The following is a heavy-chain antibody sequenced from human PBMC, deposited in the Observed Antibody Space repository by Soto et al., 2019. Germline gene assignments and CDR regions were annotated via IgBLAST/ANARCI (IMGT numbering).Heavy chain of an antibody. J-gene: IGHJ4*02. V-gene: IGHV3-33*01. CDR1: GFSFSNYG. Sequence: HVHLVESGGGEVQPGKSLRLSCSASGFSFSNYGMHWVRQAPGKGLEWVAVLWYNGDIEYYADSVRGRFTISRDNSRNTLSLQMNSLRAEDTAVYFCARDSGNSTGYYELDYWGQGTRVTVSS. CDR3: ARDSGNSTGYYELDY. D-gene: IGHD3-9*01. CDR2: LWYNGDIE.